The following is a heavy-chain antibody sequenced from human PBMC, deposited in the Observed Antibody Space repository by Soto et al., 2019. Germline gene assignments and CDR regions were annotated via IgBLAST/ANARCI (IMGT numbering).Heavy chain of an antibody. V-gene: IGHV3-53*01. CDR3: ARESITMVRGVITRDAFDI. J-gene: IGHJ3*02. D-gene: IGHD3-10*01. CDR1: GFTVSSNY. Sequence: GGSLRLSCAASGFTVSSNYMSWVRQAPGKGLEWVSVIYSGGSTYYADSVKGRFTISRENSKNTLYLQMNSLRAEDTAVYYCARESITMVRGVITRDAFDIWGQGTMVTVSS. CDR2: IYSGGST.